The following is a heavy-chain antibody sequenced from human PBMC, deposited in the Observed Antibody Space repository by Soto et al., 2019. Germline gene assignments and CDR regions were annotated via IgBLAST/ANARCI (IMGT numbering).Heavy chain of an antibody. CDR1: GFTFSYYW. J-gene: IGHJ4*02. CDR2: IKQDGSEK. D-gene: IGHD3-16*01. CDR3: ARGGSESDY. V-gene: IGHV3-7*01. Sequence: EVQLVESGGDLVQPGGSLRLSCAASGFTFSYYWVSWVRQAPGKGLEWVANIKQDGSEKNYVDSVKGRFSISRDNAKNSLYLQVNSPRADDTAMYYCARGGSESDYWGQGTLVTVAS.